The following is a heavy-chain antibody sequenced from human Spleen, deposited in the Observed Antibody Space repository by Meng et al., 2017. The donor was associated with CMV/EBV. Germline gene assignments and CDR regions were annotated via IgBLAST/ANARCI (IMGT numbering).Heavy chain of an antibody. CDR1: GGFVRTTNYY. J-gene: IGHJ4*02. CDR2: IYYSGST. CDR3: ARSPYNWNYRKSNYFDY. V-gene: IGHV4-61*01. Sequence: SETLSLTCAVSGGFVRTTNYYWTWIRQPPGKGLEWIGYIYYSGSTNYNPSLKSRVTISVDTSKNQFSLQLNSVTPEDTAVYYCARSPYNWNYRKSNYFDYWGQGTLVTVSS. D-gene: IGHD1-7*01.